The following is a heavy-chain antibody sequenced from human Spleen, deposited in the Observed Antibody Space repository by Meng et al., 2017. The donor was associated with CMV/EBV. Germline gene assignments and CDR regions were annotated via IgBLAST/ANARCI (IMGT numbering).Heavy chain of an antibody. J-gene: IGHJ6*02. V-gene: IGHV4-39*02. CDR2: IYYSGST. CDR1: GDSIISSSSYY. CDR3: ATPPGLPLTSYYYYGMDV. Sequence: SETLSLTCTVSGDSIISSSSYYWGWIRQPPGKGLEWIGSIYYSGSTYYNPSLKSRLTISVDTSKNHFSLKLSSVTAADTAVYYCATPPGLPLTSYYYYGMDVWGQGTAVTVSS. D-gene: IGHD2-2*01.